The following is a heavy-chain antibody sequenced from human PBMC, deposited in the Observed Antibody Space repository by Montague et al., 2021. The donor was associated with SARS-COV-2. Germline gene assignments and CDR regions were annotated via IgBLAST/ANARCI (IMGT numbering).Heavy chain of an antibody. D-gene: IGHD3-22*01. CDR3: ARRLYYDTSPFYA. V-gene: IGHV4-39*01. CDR1: GGSIKSSSYY. J-gene: IGHJ5*02. CDR2: IFYSGXT. Sequence: SETLSLTCTVSGGSIKSSSYYWGWIRQPPGKGLEWLGTIFYSGXTXYXXXXKSRVTLSVDTSKNQFSLQLGSVTATDTAVYYCARRLYYDTSPFYAWGQGTLVTVSS.